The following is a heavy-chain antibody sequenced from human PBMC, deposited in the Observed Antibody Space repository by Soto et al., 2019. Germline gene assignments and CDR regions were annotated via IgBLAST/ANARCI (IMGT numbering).Heavy chain of an antibody. CDR2: IGANGDYT. CDR3: TRGRVYYDRTGNFTHIDS. D-gene: IGHD3-22*01. CDR1: GFTFDDFA. V-gene: IGHV3-9*01. Sequence: VQLVESGGGLVQPGRSLRLSCAASGFTFDDFAMHWVREAPGQSLEWVSGIGANGDYTDYEDSVKGRFAISRDNARNSLFLHMNILDTEDTAFYYCTRGRVYYDRTGNFTHIDSCVQGALMTVSS. J-gene: IGHJ4*02.